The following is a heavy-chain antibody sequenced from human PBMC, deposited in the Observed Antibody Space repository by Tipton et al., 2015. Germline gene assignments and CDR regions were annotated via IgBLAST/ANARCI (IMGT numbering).Heavy chain of an antibody. CDR3: ARASIIQGYYHDSSRYYLFNS. CDR2: IYYSGST. D-gene: IGHD3-22*01. CDR1: GGSITSYY. V-gene: IGHV4-59*01. J-gene: IGHJ1*01. Sequence: TLSLTCNVSGGSITSYYWSWIRQPPGKGLEWIGYIYYSGSTNYNPSLRSRVAMSMDTSKNQFSLKLSSVIAADTAVYYCARASIIQGYYHDSSRYYLFNSWGQGTLVTVSS.